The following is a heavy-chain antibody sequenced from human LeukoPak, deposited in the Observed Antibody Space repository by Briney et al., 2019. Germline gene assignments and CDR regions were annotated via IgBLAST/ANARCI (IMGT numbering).Heavy chain of an antibody. CDR3: ARDTRGIAAAGTHAFDI. CDR2: IYYSGST. J-gene: IGHJ3*02. V-gene: IGHV4-59*01. D-gene: IGHD6-13*01. Sequence: PSETLSLTCTVSGGSISSYYWSWIRQPPGKGLEWIGYIYYSGSTNYNPSLKSRVTISVDTSKNQFSLKLSSVTAVDTAVYYCARDTRGIAAAGTHAFDIWGQGTMVTVSS. CDR1: GGSISSYY.